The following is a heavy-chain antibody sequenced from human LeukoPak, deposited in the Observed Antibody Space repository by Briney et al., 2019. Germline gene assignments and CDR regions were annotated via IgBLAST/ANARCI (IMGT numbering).Heavy chain of an antibody. V-gene: IGHV1-46*01. Sequence: ASVRVSCKASGYIFINYYIHWVRQAPGQGLEWMGIINPAGGSTTYAQKFQGRVTMTRDTSTSTVYMELSSLKSEDTALYYCARSAGSSEFDNWGQGTLVTVSS. CDR3: ARSAGSSEFDN. D-gene: IGHD6-6*01. CDR1: GYIFINYY. J-gene: IGHJ4*02. CDR2: INPAGGST.